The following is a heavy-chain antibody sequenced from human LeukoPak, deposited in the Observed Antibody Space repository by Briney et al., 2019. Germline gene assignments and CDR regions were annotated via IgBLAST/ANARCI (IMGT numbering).Heavy chain of an antibody. D-gene: IGHD2-15*01. J-gene: IGHJ6*03. Sequence: SVKVSCKASGGXFSSYAISWVRQAPGQGLEWMGRIIPILGIANYAQKFQGRVTITADKSTSTAYMELSSLRSEDTAVYYCARQGSGGSYYYMDVWGKGTTVTVSS. CDR2: IIPILGIA. CDR3: ARQGSGGSYYYMDV. V-gene: IGHV1-69*04. CDR1: GGXFSSYA.